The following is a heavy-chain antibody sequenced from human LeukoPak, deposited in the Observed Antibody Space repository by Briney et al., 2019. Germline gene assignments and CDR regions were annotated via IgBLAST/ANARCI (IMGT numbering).Heavy chain of an antibody. CDR3: AKRGAVIRVILVGFHKEAYYFDS. Sequence: SGGSLRLSCAVSGITVSNYGMSWVRQAPGKGLEWVAGISGSGGSTHYADSVKGRFTISRDNPRNTLYLQMNSLRPEDTAVYFCAKRGAVIRVILVGFHKEAYYFDSWGQGALVTVSS. D-gene: IGHD3-22*01. CDR1: GITVSNYG. V-gene: IGHV3-23*01. CDR2: ISGSGGST. J-gene: IGHJ4*02.